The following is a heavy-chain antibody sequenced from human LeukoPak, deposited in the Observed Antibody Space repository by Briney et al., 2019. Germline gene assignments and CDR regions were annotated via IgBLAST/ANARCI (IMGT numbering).Heavy chain of an antibody. D-gene: IGHD6-13*01. Sequence: SETLSLTCTVSGGSISSSNSYWGWIRQSPGKGLEWIGNIFYTGSTYYNPSLKSRATLSVDTSKRQFSLKLTAVTAADTAVYYCAREIAKAFDIWGQGTMVTVSS. CDR3: AREIAKAFDI. CDR2: IFYTGST. V-gene: IGHV4-39*02. J-gene: IGHJ3*02. CDR1: GGSISSSNSY.